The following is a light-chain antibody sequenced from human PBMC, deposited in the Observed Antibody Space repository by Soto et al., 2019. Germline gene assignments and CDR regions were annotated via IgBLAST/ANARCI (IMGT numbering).Light chain of an antibody. CDR2: DAS. CDR3: MQRRIWSWT. V-gene: IGKV3-11*01. CDR1: QSVDSQ. J-gene: IGKJ1*01. Sequence: SVVTQSPATLSLSPGERATLSCRTSQSVDSQVAWYQQKVGQGPRLLIYDASNRATGVPARFSGSGSGTDFTLTISSLEPEDFAVYQCMQRRIWSWTSGKGTKVEIK.